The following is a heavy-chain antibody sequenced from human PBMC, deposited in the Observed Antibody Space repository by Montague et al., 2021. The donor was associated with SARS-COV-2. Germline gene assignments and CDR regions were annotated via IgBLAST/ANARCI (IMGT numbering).Heavy chain of an antibody. Sequence: SLRLSCAASGFTVSSNYMSWVRQAPGKGLEWVSVIYSGGSTYYADSVKGRFTISRDNSKNTLYLPMNSLRAEDTAVYYCARDVVVVAATGVHYYYYGMDVWGQGTTVTVSS. V-gene: IGHV3-66*01. D-gene: IGHD2-15*01. J-gene: IGHJ6*02. CDR1: GFTVSSNY. CDR2: IYSGGST. CDR3: ARDVVVVAATGVHYYYYGMDV.